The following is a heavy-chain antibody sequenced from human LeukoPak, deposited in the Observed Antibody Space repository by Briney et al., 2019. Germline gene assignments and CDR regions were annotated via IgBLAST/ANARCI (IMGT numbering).Heavy chain of an antibody. CDR3: AKVSKGGSTRWFDP. Sequence: GGSLRLSCAASGFTFSSYAMSWVRQAPGKGLEWVSVISGSGGGASYVDSVKGRFTISRDNSKNTLYLQMNSLRAEDTAVYYCAKVSKGGSTRWFDPWGQGTLVTVSS. D-gene: IGHD2/OR15-2a*01. V-gene: IGHV3-23*01. CDR2: ISGSGGGA. J-gene: IGHJ5*02. CDR1: GFTFSSYA.